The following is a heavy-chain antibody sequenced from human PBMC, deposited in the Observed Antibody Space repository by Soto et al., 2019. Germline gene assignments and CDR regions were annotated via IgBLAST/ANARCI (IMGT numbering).Heavy chain of an antibody. Sequence: GGSLRLSCAASGFTFSSYSMNWARQAPGKGLEWVSSISSSSSYIYYADSVKGRFTISRDNAKNSLYLQMNSLRAEDTAVYYCARWAAAGRYYYYGMDVWGHGTTVTVSS. D-gene: IGHD6-13*01. CDR2: ISSSSSYI. CDR3: ARWAAAGRYYYYGMDV. CDR1: GFTFSSYS. V-gene: IGHV3-21*01. J-gene: IGHJ6*02.